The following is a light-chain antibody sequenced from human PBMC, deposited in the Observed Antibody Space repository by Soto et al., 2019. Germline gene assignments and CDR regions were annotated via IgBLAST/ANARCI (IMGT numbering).Light chain of an antibody. CDR3: QQYNDWPPLT. V-gene: IGKV3-15*01. J-gene: IGKJ4*01. CDR2: GAS. CDR1: QSVSSN. Sequence: EIVMTQSPATLSVSPGERATLSCRASQSVSSNLAWFQQKPGQAPSLLIYGASTRATGIPARFSGSGSGTEFTLTISSLQSEDVAVYYCQQYNDWPPLTFGGGNTVEIK.